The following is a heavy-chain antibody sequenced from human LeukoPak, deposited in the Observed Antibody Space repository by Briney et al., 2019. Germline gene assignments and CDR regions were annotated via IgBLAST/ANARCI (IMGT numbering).Heavy chain of an antibody. CDR1: GYTFTSYG. Sequence: ASVKFSCKASGYTFTSYGISWVRQAPGQGLEWMGWISAYNGNTNYAQKLQGRVTMTTDTSTSTAYMELRSLRSDDTAVYYCARRAEVESVLDYWGQGTLVTVSS. V-gene: IGHV1-18*01. CDR3: ARRAEVESVLDY. CDR2: ISAYNGNT. D-gene: IGHD1-1*01. J-gene: IGHJ4*02.